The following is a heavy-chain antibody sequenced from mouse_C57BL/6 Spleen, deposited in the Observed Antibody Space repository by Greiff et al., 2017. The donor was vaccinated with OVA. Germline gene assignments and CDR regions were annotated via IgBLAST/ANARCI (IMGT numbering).Heavy chain of an antibody. Sequence: EVKLVESGEGLVKPGGSLKLSCAASGFTFSSYAMSWVRQTPEQRLEWVAYISSGGDYIYYADTVKGRVTISRDNARNTLYLQMSSLKSEDTAMYYCTREGGTSFDYWGQGTTLTVSS. V-gene: IGHV5-9-1*02. J-gene: IGHJ2*01. CDR3: TREGGTSFDY. CDR2: ISSGGDYI. D-gene: IGHD4-1*01. CDR1: GFTFSSYA.